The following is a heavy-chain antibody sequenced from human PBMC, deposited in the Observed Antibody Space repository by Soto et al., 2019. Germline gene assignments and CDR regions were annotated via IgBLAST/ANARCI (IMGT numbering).Heavy chain of an antibody. CDR2: IYQSGVT. D-gene: IGHD6-19*01. Sequence: ASETLSLTCNMSGDSYSISTYSWSWIRQPPGKALQWIGFIYQSGVTSYNPSLASRVSISLDRSNNQCSLKLKSVTAADTAVYFCAGMPYTSGLRFDPWGPGTLVTVSS. CDR3: AGMPYTSGLRFDP. CDR1: GDSYSISTYS. V-gene: IGHV4-30-2*01. J-gene: IGHJ5*02.